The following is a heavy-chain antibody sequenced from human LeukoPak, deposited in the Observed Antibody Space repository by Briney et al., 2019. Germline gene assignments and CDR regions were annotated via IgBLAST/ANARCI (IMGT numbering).Heavy chain of an antibody. D-gene: IGHD2/OR15-2a*01. Sequence: SETLSLTCAVYGGSLSGYYGSWIRQPPGKGLEWIGEINHRGSTNYNPSLKCRVTISVDTSKNQFSLKLSSLPAADTAVYYCARDSTTWCAYWGQGTLVTVSS. CDR2: INHRGST. J-gene: IGHJ4*02. CDR1: GGSLSGYY. V-gene: IGHV4-34*01. CDR3: ARDSTTWCAY.